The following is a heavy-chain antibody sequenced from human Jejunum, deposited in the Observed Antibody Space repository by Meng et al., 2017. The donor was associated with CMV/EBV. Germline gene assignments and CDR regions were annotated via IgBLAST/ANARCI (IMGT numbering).Heavy chain of an antibody. CDR3: ARASYGSGSPLGESWFDP. CDR2: IHSSGST. J-gene: IGHJ5*02. D-gene: IGHD3-10*01. V-gene: IGHV4-31*03. Sequence: QVQLQESGPGLVKPSQTLSLTCTVPGGPISSGGYYWSWIRQHPGKGLEWIGYIHSSGSTYYNPSLRSRLTISVDTSKNQFSLKLSSVTAADTAVYYCARASYGSGSPLGESWFDPWGQGTLVTVSS. CDR1: GGPISSGGYY.